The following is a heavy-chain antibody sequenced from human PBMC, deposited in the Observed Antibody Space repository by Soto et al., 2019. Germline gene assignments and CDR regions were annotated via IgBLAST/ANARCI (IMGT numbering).Heavy chain of an antibody. CDR2: ISYDGSNK. CDR1: GFTFSSYA. V-gene: IGHV3-30-3*01. CDR3: ARSEDTAMVAYYGMDV. D-gene: IGHD5-18*01. Sequence: SLRLSCAASGFTFSSYAMHWVRQAPGKGLEWVAVISYDGSNKYYADSVKGRFTISRDNSKNTLYLQMKSLRAEDTAVYYCARSEDTAMVAYYGMDVWGQGTTVTVSS. J-gene: IGHJ6*02.